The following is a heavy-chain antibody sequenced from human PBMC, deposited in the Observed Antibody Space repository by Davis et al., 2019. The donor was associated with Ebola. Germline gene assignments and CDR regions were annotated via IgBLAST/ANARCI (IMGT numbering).Heavy chain of an antibody. CDR3: ARAWQQWLVQWGTDI. V-gene: IGHV3-48*03. CDR1: GFTFSSYE. Sequence: PGGSLRLSCAASGFTFSSYEMNWVRQAPGKGLEWVSYISSSSSTIYYADSVKGRFTISKDNAKNSLYLQMNSLRAEDTAVYYCARAWQQWLVQWGTDIWGQGTMVTVSS. CDR2: ISSSSSTI. D-gene: IGHD6-19*01. J-gene: IGHJ3*02.